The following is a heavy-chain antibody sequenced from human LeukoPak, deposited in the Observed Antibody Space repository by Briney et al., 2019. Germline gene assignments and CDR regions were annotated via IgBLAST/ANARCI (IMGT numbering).Heavy chain of an antibody. J-gene: IGHJ4*02. V-gene: IGHV3-21*01. CDR1: GFTFSRYT. Sequence: GGSLRLSCAASGFTFSRYTMNWVRQAPGKGLEWVSSISSSSSYIYYADSVKGRFTISKDNAKNSLFLQMNSLRAEDTAVYYCARDYYGDLYFDYWGQGTLVTVSS. CDR3: ARDYYGDLYFDY. CDR2: ISSSSSYI. D-gene: IGHD4-17*01.